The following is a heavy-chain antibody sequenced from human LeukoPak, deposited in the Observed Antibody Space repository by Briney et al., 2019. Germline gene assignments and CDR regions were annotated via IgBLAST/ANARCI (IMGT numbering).Heavy chain of an antibody. Sequence: SETLSLTCAVYGGSFSGYYWSWIRQPPGKGLEWIGEINHSGSTNYNPSLKSRVTISVDTSKNQFPLKLSSVTAADTAVYYCARGFTTGTPKRGNNWFDPWGQGTLVTVSS. V-gene: IGHV4-34*01. CDR1: GGSFSGYY. J-gene: IGHJ5*02. CDR2: INHSGST. D-gene: IGHD1-1*01. CDR3: ARGFTTGTPKRGNNWFDP.